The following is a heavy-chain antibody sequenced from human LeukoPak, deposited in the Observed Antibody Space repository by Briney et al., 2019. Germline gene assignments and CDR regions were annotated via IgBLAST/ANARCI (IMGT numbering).Heavy chain of an antibody. D-gene: IGHD4-17*01. J-gene: IGHJ4*02. V-gene: IGHV3-23*01. CDR3: AKDLYGDYEYYFDY. CDR2: FSGSGGST. CDR1: GFTFSSYA. Sequence: PGGSLRLSCAASGFTFSSYAMSWVRQAPGKGLEWVSAFSGSGGSTYYADSVKGRFTISRDNSKNTLYLQMNSLRAEDTAVYYCAKDLYGDYEYYFDYWGQGTLVTVSS.